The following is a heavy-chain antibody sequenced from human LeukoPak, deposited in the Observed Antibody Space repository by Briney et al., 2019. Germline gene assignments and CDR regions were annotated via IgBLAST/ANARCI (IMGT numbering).Heavy chain of an antibody. CDR3: AGYSYGVRPS. Sequence: SQTLSLTCVFSGDSVSSNSAAWNWITQSPSRGLEWLGRTYYRSKWYNDYAVSVKSRTTINPDTSKNQFSLQLNSVTPEDTAVYYCAGYSYGVRPSWGQGTLVTVSS. J-gene: IGHJ5*02. CDR2: TYYRSKWYN. D-gene: IGHD5-18*01. V-gene: IGHV6-1*01. CDR1: GDSVSSNSAA.